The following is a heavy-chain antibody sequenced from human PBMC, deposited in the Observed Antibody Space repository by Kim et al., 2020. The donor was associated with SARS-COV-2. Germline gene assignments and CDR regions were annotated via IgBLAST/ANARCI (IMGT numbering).Heavy chain of an antibody. V-gene: IGHV3-7*03. J-gene: IGHJ4*02. CDR1: GFTFSSYW. CDR3: ARDPPWYYDSSGYYDY. Sequence: GRSLRLSCAASGFTFSSYWMSWVRQAPGKGLEWVANIKQDGSEKYYVDSVKGRFTISRDNAKNSLYLQMNSLRAEDTAVYYCARDPPWYYDSSGYYDYWGQGTLVTVSS. CDR2: IKQDGSEK. D-gene: IGHD3-22*01.